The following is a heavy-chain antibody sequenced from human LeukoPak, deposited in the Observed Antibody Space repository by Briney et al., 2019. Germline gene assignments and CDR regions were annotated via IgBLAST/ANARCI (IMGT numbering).Heavy chain of an antibody. CDR1: GFNFNTKW. CDR3: ADPPSDF. CDR2: INQDGSEK. V-gene: IGHV3-7*01. J-gene: IGHJ4*02. Sequence: GGSLRLSCATSGFNFNTKWMTWVRQAPWKGLEWVANINQDGSEKYHGDSVKGRFIISRDNAKRSLFLEMSSLRAEDTAVYYCADPPSDFWGQGTLVAVSS.